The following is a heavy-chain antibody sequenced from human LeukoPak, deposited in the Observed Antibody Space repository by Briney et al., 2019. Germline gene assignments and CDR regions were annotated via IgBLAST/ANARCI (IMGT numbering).Heavy chain of an antibody. D-gene: IGHD2-15*01. CDR1: GFTFSSYA. J-gene: IGHJ6*03. V-gene: IGHV3-23*01. CDR3: AKSGDYYYYYYMDV. CDR2: ISGSGGST. Sequence: GGSLRLSCASSGFTFSSYAMSWVRQAPGKGLEWVSAISGSGGSTYYADSVKGRFTISRDNSKNTLYLQMNSLRAEDTAVYYCAKSGDYYYYYYMDVWGKGTTVTVSS.